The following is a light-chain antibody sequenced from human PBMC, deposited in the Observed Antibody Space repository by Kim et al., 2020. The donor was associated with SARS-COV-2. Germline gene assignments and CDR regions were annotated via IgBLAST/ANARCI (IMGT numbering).Light chain of an antibody. CDR3: LLSSGGVRV. Sequence: PGGTVTLPCEPSTGTVISGHYPYWFQQRPGQTPRTLIYDTNYNHSWTPARFSGSLLGGKAALTLSGAQPDDEADYYCLLSSGGVRVFGGGTQLTVL. CDR2: DTN. CDR1: TGTVISGHY. V-gene: IGLV7-46*01. J-gene: IGLJ3*02.